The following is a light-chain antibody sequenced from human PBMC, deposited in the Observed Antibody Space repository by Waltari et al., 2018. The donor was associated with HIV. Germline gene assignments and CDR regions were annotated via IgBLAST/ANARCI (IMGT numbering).Light chain of an antibody. CDR1: ALSKQY. CDR2: KDS. J-gene: IGLJ3*02. Sequence: SYELTQPPSVSVSPGQTARITCSGDALSKQYAHWYQQKPGQAPVLMINKDSERPSGIPERFSGSSSGTTVTLTISGVQAEDEADYYCQSTDTSGTYWVFGGGTKLTVL. CDR3: QSTDTSGTYWV. V-gene: IGLV3-25*03.